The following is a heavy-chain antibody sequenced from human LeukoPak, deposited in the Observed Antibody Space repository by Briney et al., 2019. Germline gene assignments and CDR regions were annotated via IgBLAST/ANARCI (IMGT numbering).Heavy chain of an antibody. V-gene: IGHV3-53*01. CDR3: ARGLGSGYNDY. CDR2: IYNGGST. J-gene: IGHJ4*02. CDR1: GFIVSSNY. D-gene: IGHD3-22*01. Sequence: GGSLRLSCAASGFIVSSNYMNWVRQAPGKGLEWVSVIYNGGSTDYADSVKGRFTISRDNSNNTLFLQMNSLRAEDTAVYYCARGLGSGYNDYWGQGTLVIVS.